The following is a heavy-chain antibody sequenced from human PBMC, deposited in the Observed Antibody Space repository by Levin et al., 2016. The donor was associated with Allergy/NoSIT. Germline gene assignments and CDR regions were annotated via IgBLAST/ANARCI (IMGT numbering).Heavy chain of an antibody. V-gene: IGHV3-20*04. CDR2: INWNGGST. D-gene: IGHD3-3*01. Sequence: GESLKISCAASGFTFDDYGMSWVRQAPGKGLEWVSGINWNGGSTGYADSVKGRFTISRDNAKNSLYLQMNSLRAEDTALYYCAREGGGITIFGVVPPFDYWGQGTLVTVSS. CDR3: AREGGGITIFGVVPPFDY. J-gene: IGHJ4*02. CDR1: GFTFDDYG.